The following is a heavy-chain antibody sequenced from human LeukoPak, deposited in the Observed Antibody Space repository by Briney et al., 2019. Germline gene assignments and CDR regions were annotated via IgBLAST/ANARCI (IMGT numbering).Heavy chain of an antibody. J-gene: IGHJ6*03. CDR2: ISSSSSYI. CDR1: GFTFSNYS. D-gene: IGHD6-19*01. Sequence: GGSLRLSCAASGFTFSNYSMNWVRQAPGKGLEWVSSISSSSSYIYYADSVKGRFTISRDNAKNSLYLQMNSLRAEDTAVYYCARFNSGWYNYYYYYMDVWGKGTTVTVSS. V-gene: IGHV3-21*01. CDR3: ARFNSGWYNYYYYYMDV.